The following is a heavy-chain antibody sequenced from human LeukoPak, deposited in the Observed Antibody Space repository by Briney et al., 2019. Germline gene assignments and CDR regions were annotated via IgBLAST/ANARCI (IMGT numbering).Heavy chain of an antibody. CDR1: GYTFTSYD. V-gene: IGHV1-8*01. D-gene: IGHD5-24*01. J-gene: IGHJ6*02. CDR2: MNPNSGNT. CDR3: ATDRAEQQGVQLYYYFGMDV. Sequence: GASVKVSCKASGYTFTSYDINWVRQATGQGLEWMGWMNPNSGNTGYAQKFQGRLTITAETSTSTAYMDLSSLRSDDTAVYYCATDRAEQQGVQLYYYFGMDVWGQGTTVTVSS.